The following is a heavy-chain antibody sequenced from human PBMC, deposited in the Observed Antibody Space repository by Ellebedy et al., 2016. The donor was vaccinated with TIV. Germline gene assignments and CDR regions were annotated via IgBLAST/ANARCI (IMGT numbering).Heavy chain of an antibody. V-gene: IGHV5-51*01. CDR2: IYPGDSDT. D-gene: IGHD3-3*01. Sequence: GESLKISXKGSGYSFTSYWIGWVRQMPGKGLEWMGIIYPGDSDTRYSPSYQGQVTISADKSISTAYLQWSSLKASDTAMYYCARRAIWSGYSWDAYYGMDVWGQGTTVTVSS. CDR3: ARRAIWSGYSWDAYYGMDV. J-gene: IGHJ6*02. CDR1: GYSFTSYW.